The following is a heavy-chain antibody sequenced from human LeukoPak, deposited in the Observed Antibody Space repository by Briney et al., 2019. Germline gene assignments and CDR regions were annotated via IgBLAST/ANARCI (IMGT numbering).Heavy chain of an antibody. V-gene: IGHV3-23*01. Sequence: GVSLRLSCAASGFTFSSYAMSWVRQAPGKGLEWVSAISGSGGSTYYADSVKGRFTISRDNSKNTLYLQMNSLRAEDTAVYYCAKRPGNYWYFDLWGRGTLVTVSS. CDR2: ISGSGGST. J-gene: IGHJ2*01. D-gene: IGHD1-26*01. CDR3: AKRPGNYWYFDL. CDR1: GFTFSSYA.